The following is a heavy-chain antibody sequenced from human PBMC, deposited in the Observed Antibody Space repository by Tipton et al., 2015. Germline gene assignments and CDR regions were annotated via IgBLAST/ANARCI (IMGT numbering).Heavy chain of an antibody. CDR3: ATHVRGPKRVGVVSGTIYHYSAMDI. J-gene: IGHJ6*02. CDR1: GFTFSSYS. V-gene: IGHV3-21*04. CDR2: ISSSGSYI. D-gene: IGHD3-3*01. Sequence: SLRLSCAASGFTFSSYSMNWVRQAPGKGLEWVSFISSSGSYIYYADSLKGRFTISRDNAKNSLYLQMNSLRDEDTAVYYCATHVRGPKRVGVVSGTIYHYSAMDIWGQGTTVTVSS.